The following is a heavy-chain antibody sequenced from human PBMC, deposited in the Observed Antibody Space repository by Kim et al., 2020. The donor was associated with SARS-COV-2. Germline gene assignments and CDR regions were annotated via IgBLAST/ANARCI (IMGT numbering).Heavy chain of an antibody. J-gene: IGHJ5*02. D-gene: IGHD3-22*01. CDR3: ARGRGDYYDSSGPFDP. CDR2: IYYSGST. Sequence: SETLSLTCTVSGGSISSGGYYWSWIRQHPGKGLEWIGYIYYSGSTYYNPSLKSRVTISVDTSKNQFSLKLSSVTAADTAVYYCARGRGDYYDSSGPFDPWGQGTLVTVSS. V-gene: IGHV4-31*03. CDR1: GGSISSGGYY.